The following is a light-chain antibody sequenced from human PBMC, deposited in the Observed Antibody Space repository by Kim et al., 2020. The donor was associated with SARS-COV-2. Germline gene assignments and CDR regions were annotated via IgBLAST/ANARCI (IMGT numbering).Light chain of an antibody. CDR1: ESVSTY. V-gene: IGKV1-8*01. Sequence: ASTGDRVTITCRATESVSTYLAWYQQKPGKAPKLLIYGASTLQSGVPSRFSGRGSGTYFTLTISRLQSEDFATYYCQHYYTYPFTFGPGTKVDIK. CDR2: GAS. J-gene: IGKJ3*01. CDR3: QHYYTYPFT.